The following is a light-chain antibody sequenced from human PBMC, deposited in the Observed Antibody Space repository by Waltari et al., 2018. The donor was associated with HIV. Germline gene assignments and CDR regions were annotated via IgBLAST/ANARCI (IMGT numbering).Light chain of an antibody. V-gene: IGKV3-11*01. CDR1: QSVSSY. CDR2: DAS. J-gene: IGKJ1*01. CDR3: QQRSNWPPWT. Sequence: EIVLTQSPATLSLSRGERATLSCRASQSVSSYLAWYQQKPGQAPRLLIYDASNRATGSPARFSGSGSGTDFTLTISSLEPEDFAVYYCQQRSNWPPWTFGQGTKVEIK.